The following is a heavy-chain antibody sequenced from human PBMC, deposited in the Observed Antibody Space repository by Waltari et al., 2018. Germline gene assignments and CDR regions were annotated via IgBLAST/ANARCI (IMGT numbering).Heavy chain of an antibody. V-gene: IGHV1-3*01. D-gene: IGHD3-16*01. Sequence: QVQLVQSGAEVKKPGASVKVSCKASGYTFTSYAMHWVRQAPGQRLEWMGWITVGMVTTKYSRNSQARVPIPGATPGGTANMGLTSWSPKDPPLNSVAGVGGPAALDIWGKGT. CDR1: GYTFTSYA. CDR3: AGVGGPAALDI. J-gene: IGHJ3*02. CDR2: ITVGMVTT.